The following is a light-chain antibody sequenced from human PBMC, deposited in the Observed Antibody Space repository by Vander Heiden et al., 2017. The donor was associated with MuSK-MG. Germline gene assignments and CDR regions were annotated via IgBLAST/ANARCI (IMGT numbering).Light chain of an antibody. CDR1: QSVCSSY. J-gene: IGKJ2*04. CDR2: GAS. Sequence: EIVLTQSPGTLSLSPGERATLSCRASQSVCSSYLAWYQQKPGQAPRLLIYGASSRATGIPDRFSGGGSGTDFTLTISRLEAEEFAVYYCQQYDSGPPMCSFGQGTKLEIK. CDR3: QQYDSGPPMCS. V-gene: IGKV3-20*01.